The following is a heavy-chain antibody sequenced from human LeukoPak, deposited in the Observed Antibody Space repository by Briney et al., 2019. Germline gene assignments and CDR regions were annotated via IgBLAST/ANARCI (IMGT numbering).Heavy chain of an antibody. Sequence: ASVKISCKASGYTFTGYYMHWVRQAPGQGLEWMGRINPNSGGTNYAQKFQGRVTMTRDTSISTAYMELSRLRSDDTAVYYCARGLQKIFWGAFDIWGQGTMVTVSS. V-gene: IGHV1-2*06. CDR3: ARGLQKIFWGAFDI. CDR1: GYTFTGYY. D-gene: IGHD3-9*01. CDR2: INPNSGGT. J-gene: IGHJ3*02.